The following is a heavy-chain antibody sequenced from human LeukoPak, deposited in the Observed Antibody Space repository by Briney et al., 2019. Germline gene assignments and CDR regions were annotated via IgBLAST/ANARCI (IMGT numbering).Heavy chain of an antibody. Sequence: SQTLSLTCAISGDSVSSNCAAWNWIRQSPSRGLEWLGRTYYRSKWYNDYAVSVKSRITINPHTSKNQFSLQLNAVTPEDTAVYYCARDERSGFDGYRPFQHWGQGTLVTVSS. CDR2: TYYRSKWYN. CDR3: ARDERSGFDGYRPFQH. V-gene: IGHV6-1*01. J-gene: IGHJ1*01. D-gene: IGHD3-16*02. CDR1: GDSVSSNCAA.